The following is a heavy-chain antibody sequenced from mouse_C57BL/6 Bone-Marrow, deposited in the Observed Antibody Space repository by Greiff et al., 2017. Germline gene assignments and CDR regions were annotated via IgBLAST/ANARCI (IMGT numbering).Heavy chain of an antibody. V-gene: IGHV1-22*01. CDR2: INPNNGGT. CDR1: GYTFTDYN. D-gene: IGHD2-1*01. J-gene: IGHJ2*01. CDR3: ARLGYYGNYYYFDY. Sequence: EVQLQQSGPELVKPGASVKMSCKASGYTFTDYNMHWVKQSHGKSLEWIGYINPNNGGTSYNQKFKGKATLTVNKSSSTAYMELRSLTSEDSAVYYCARLGYYGNYYYFDYWGQGTTLTVSS.